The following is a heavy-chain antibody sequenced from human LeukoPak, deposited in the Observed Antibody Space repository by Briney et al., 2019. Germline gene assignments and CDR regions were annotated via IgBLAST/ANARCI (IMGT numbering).Heavy chain of an antibody. Sequence: ASVKVSCKASGFSLSGYYIHWVRLAPGQGLEWMGWMLPNSGGTNYGQTFQGRITMTRDSSISTVYMELSSLTSDDTAVYCCARAPQYTYGQLDYWGQGTLVTVSS. D-gene: IGHD2-8*01. CDR3: ARAPQYTYGQLDY. CDR1: GFSLSGYY. V-gene: IGHV1-2*02. CDR2: MLPNSGGT. J-gene: IGHJ4*02.